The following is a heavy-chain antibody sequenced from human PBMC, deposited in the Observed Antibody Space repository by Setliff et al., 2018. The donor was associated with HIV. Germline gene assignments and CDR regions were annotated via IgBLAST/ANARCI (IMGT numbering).Heavy chain of an antibody. J-gene: IGHJ6*02. D-gene: IGHD3-10*01. CDR2: IYYSGNT. CDR1: GDSISSHY. CDR3: ARVEAKVRGATYGMDV. V-gene: IGHV4-59*11. Sequence: SETLSLTCHVSGDSISSHYWSWIRQPPGKGLEWIGTIYYSGNTISNPSLKSRVTISVDTSKNQFSLNLNSVTAADTAVYYCARVEAKVRGATYGMDVWGQGTTVTVS.